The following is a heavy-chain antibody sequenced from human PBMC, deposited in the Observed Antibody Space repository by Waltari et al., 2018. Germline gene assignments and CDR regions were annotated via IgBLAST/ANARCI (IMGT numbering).Heavy chain of an antibody. V-gene: IGHV4-31*01. CDR3: ARRDYENNWFDP. CDR2: IYHTGTT. Sequence: QVQLQESGPGLVEPSQTLSLTCTVSGGLIRSGGYFWSWIRQRPGKGREWIGHIYHTGTTYYNSSLKSVAAISVDKSKNQFFLRLASVTAADSAVYYCARRDYENNWFDPWGQGTLVTVSP. D-gene: IGHD3-16*01. CDR1: GGLIRSGGYF. J-gene: IGHJ5*02.